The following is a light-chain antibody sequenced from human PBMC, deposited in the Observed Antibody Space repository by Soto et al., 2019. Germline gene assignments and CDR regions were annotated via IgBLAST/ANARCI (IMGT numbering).Light chain of an antibody. Sequence: DIQMTQSPSTLSASVGDRVTITCRASQSISNWLAWFQQKPGKAPKLLIYKASSLQSGVPSRFSGSGSWTEFTLTISSLQPDDFATYYCQQYNDYSWTFGQGTKVDIK. CDR1: QSISNW. J-gene: IGKJ1*01. CDR2: KAS. CDR3: QQYNDYSWT. V-gene: IGKV1-5*03.